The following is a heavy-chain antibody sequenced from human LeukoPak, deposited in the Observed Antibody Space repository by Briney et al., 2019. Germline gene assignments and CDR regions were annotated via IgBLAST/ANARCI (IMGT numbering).Heavy chain of an antibody. CDR3: ARARDTNPFDY. CDR2: IYYSGST. CDR1: DGSISSADYY. J-gene: IGHJ4*02. V-gene: IGHV4-30-4*08. D-gene: IGHD5-24*01. Sequence: TLSLTCTVSDGSISSADYYWSWIRQPPGKGLEWIGYIYYSGSTYYNPSLKSRVTLSVDTSNNQFSLRLSSVTAADTAVYYCARARDTNPFDYWGQRTLVTVPS.